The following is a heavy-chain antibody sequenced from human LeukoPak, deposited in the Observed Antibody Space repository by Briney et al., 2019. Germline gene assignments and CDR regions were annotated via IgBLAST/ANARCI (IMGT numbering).Heavy chain of an antibody. D-gene: IGHD2-15*01. CDR3: ARDIGLS. CDR1: GFTFSEYY. V-gene: IGHV3-11*06. CDR2: IKSSSSDK. Sequence: GGSLRLSCAASGFTFSEYYKSWVSQAQGKGLEGVSYIKSSSSDKNYEDSVKGRFTISRHNAKNSLYLQMNSLRSQYTAVYYCARDIGLSWGQGTLVTLSS. J-gene: IGHJ5*02.